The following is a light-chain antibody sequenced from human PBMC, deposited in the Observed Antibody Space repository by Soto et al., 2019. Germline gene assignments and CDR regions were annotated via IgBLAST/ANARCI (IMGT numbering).Light chain of an antibody. V-gene: IGKV3-20*01. CDR3: QQYDSSPLT. CDR1: QSVSSSY. Sequence: EIVLTQSPGTLSLSPGERATLSCRASQSVSSSYLAWYQQKPGQAPRLLIYGASSRATGIPDRFSGSGSGKDFTLTSSRLEPEDFAAYYCQQYDSSPLTFGGGTKVEIK. J-gene: IGKJ4*01. CDR2: GAS.